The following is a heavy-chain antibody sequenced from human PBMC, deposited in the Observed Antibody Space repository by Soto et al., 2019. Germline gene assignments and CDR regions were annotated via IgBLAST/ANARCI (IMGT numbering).Heavy chain of an antibody. CDR1: GGTFSSYA. CDR3: ARGACSSTNCYTSASYYYGMNV. CDR2: IIPIFGTA. V-gene: IGHV1-69*13. Sequence: SVKVSCKASGGTFSSYAISCVRQAPGQGLDWMGGIIPIFGTANYAQKFQGRVTITADESTSTAYMELSSLRSEDTAVYYCARGACSSTNCYTSASYYYGMNVCHKGHTVTVSS. J-gene: IGHJ6*04. D-gene: IGHD2-2*02.